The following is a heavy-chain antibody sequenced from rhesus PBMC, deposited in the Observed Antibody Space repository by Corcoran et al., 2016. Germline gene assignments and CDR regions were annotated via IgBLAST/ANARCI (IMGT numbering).Heavy chain of an antibody. CDR1: GFTFSSYD. D-gene: IGHD3-9*01. Sequence: EVQLVESGGGLVQPGGSLRLSCAASGFTFSSYDMSWVRQAPGKGLDWVSYICFTGKTIYYADSVNGRFTISRDNDKNSLSLQRSILRAEDTAVYYFTRVFPIYEDDYGYYPSPIFDYWGQGVLVTVSS. V-gene: IGHV3-136*01. CDR2: ICFTGKTI. J-gene: IGHJ4*01. CDR3: TRVFPIYEDDYGYYPSPIFDY.